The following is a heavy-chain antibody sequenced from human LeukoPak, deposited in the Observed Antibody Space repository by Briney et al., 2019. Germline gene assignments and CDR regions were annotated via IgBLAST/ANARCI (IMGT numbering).Heavy chain of an antibody. CDR3: ARGRVSSSTWYSAYYYYFYMDV. Sequence: SETLSLTCSVSDDSITMYYWTWIRQPPGKGLEWIGYVDHTGSTNFNPSLNGRVSISRDTTKNLFSLRLRSVTAADTAVYFCARGRVSSSTWYSAYYYYFYMDVWGKGTTVTVSS. CDR1: DDSITMYY. V-gene: IGHV4-59*01. CDR2: VDHTGST. D-gene: IGHD1-1*01. J-gene: IGHJ6*03.